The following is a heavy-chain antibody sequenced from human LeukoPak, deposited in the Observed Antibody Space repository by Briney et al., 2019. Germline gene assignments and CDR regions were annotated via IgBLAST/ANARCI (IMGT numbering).Heavy chain of an antibody. CDR2: IYPGDSDT. CDR1: EYPFTNYW. J-gene: IGHJ5*02. V-gene: IGHV5-51*01. D-gene: IGHD5-18*01. Sequence: GESLQISCKGSEYPFTNYWIGWVRQMPGRGLEWMGIIYPGDSDTRYSPSFQGQVTISADKSISTAYLQWSSLRASDTAMYYCARLDTAMVYNWFDPWGQGTLVTVSS. CDR3: ARLDTAMVYNWFDP.